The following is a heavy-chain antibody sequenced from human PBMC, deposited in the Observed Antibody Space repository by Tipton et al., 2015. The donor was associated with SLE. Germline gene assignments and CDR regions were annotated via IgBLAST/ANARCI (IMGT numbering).Heavy chain of an antibody. CDR1: GGSISRYY. CDR3: VRLRSKVLIDY. Sequence: TLSLTCTVSGGSISRYYWGWIRQPPGKGLEWIGYISYSGSTYYYPSLKSRITISVDTSKNQFSLEVRSVTAADTAVYYCVRLRSKVLIDYWGQGTLVTVSS. D-gene: IGHD2-8*01. CDR2: ISYSGST. J-gene: IGHJ4*02. V-gene: IGHV4-59*12.